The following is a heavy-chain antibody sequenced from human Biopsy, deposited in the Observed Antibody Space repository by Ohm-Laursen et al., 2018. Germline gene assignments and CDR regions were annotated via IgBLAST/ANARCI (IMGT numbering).Heavy chain of an antibody. CDR3: ARGSNDFGGLYFPR. D-gene: IGHD4-23*01. V-gene: IGHV4-59*11. CDR1: GGSFTGHY. Sequence: SQTLSLTCTVSGGSFTGHYWTWIRQPPGKGLEWIGHISHTGYTSYKSSLKSRVTISLDTSRNHFSLRLSSLTAADTAAYYCARGSNDFGGLYFPRWGQGTLLTVSS. J-gene: IGHJ4*02. CDR2: ISHTGYT.